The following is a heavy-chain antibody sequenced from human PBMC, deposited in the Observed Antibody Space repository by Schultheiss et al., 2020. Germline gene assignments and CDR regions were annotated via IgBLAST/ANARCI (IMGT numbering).Heavy chain of an antibody. CDR3: ARDRSWFGESSEGAFDI. D-gene: IGHD3-10*01. Sequence: SETLSLTCTVSGGSISSSSYYWGWIRQPPGKGLEWIGSIYYSGSTYYNPSLKSRVTISVDTSKNQFSLKLSSVTAADTAVYYCARDRSWFGESSEGAFDIWGQGTTVTVS. CDR2: IYYSGST. J-gene: IGHJ3*02. V-gene: IGHV4-39*02. CDR1: GGSISSSSYY.